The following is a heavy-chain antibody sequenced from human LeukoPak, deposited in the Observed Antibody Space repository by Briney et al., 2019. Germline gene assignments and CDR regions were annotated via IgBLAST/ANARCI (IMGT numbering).Heavy chain of an antibody. Sequence: PSETLSLTCTVSGDSISNGDYYWSWIRQAPGKGLEWIGNIYYIGNTWYNPSLKSRVTMSVDTSKNQFSLRLSSVTAADTAVYYCTRHLPGATWFDPWGQGTQVTVSS. D-gene: IGHD1-26*01. CDR1: GDSISNGDYY. CDR2: IYYIGNT. CDR3: TRHLPGATWFDP. V-gene: IGHV4-39*01. J-gene: IGHJ5*02.